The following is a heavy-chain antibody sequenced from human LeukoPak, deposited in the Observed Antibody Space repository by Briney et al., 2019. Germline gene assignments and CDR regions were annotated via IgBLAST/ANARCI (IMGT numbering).Heavy chain of an antibody. V-gene: IGHV1-69*06. CDR1: GGTFSSYA. D-gene: IGHD2/OR15-2a*01. CDR3: AKEPASRLSGYYYMDV. CDR2: IIPIFGTA. Sequence: SVKVSCKASGGTFSSYAISWVRQAPGQGLEWMGRIIPIFGTANYAQKLQGRVTITADKSTSTAYMELSSLRSGDTAVYYCAKEPASRLSGYYYMDVWGKGTTVTVSS. J-gene: IGHJ6*03.